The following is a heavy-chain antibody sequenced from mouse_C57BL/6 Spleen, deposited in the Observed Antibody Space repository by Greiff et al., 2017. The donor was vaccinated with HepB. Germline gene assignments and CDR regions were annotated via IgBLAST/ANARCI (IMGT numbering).Heavy chain of an antibody. J-gene: IGHJ2*01. Sequence: QVQLQQPGAELVMPGASVKLSCKASGYTFTSYWMHWVKQRPGQGLEWIGEIDPSDSDTNYNQKFKGKSTLTVDKSSSTAYMQLMSLTTEDSAVYYCARSAQATEFDYWGQGTTLTVSS. CDR3: ARSAQATEFDY. CDR2: IDPSDSDT. CDR1: GYTFTSYW. D-gene: IGHD3-2*02. V-gene: IGHV1-69*01.